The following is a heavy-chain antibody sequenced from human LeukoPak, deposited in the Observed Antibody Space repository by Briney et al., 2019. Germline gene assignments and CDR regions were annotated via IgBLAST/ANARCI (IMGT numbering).Heavy chain of an antibody. CDR1: GGSISSGSYY. J-gene: IGHJ3*02. D-gene: IGHD3-22*01. V-gene: IGHV4-61*02. Sequence: SETLSLTCTVSGGSISSGSYYWSWIRQPAGKGLEWIGRTYTSGSTNYNPSLKSRVTISVDTSKNQFSLKLSSVTAADTAVYYCARGGYYYDSRGGTFDIWGQGTMVTVSS. CDR2: TYTSGST. CDR3: ARGGYYYDSRGGTFDI.